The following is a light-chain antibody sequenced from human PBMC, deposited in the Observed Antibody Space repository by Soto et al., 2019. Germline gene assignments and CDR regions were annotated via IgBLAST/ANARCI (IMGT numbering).Light chain of an antibody. CDR2: EVT. J-gene: IGLJ3*02. V-gene: IGLV2-8*01. Sequence: QSVLTQPPSASGSPGQSVTISCTRTSSDVGSYNYVSWHQQYPGRAPKLMIYEVTTRPSGVPDRFSGSKSGNTASLTVSGLQAEDEADYYCRSYAASNNFYLVFGGWTKLTVL. CDR3: RSYAASNNFYLV. CDR1: SSDVGSYNY.